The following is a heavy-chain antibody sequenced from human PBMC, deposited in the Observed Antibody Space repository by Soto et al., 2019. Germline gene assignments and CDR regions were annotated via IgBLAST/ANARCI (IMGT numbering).Heavy chain of an antibody. D-gene: IGHD4-4*01. CDR1: GGSISSGGYS. J-gene: IGHJ6*02. Sequence: SETLSLTCAVSGGSISSGGYSWSWIRQPPGKGLEWIGYIYQSGSTYYNPSLRSRVTISVDRSRNQFSLKLSSVTAADTAVYFCATQSYSNSGAYYYYAMDVWGQGTTVTVSS. V-gene: IGHV4-30-2*01. CDR2: IYQSGST. CDR3: ATQSYSNSGAYYYYAMDV.